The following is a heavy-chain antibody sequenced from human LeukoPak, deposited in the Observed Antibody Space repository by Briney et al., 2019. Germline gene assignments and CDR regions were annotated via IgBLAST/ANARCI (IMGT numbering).Heavy chain of an antibody. CDR3: ARARSGKWGFDY. V-gene: IGHV4-34*01. Sequence: PSETLSLTCAVYGGSFSGYYWSWIRQPPGKGLEWIGEINHSGSTNCNPSLKSRVTISVDTSKNQFSLKLSSVTAADTAVYYCARARSGKWGFDYWGQGTLVTVSS. D-gene: IGHD1-26*01. CDR1: GGSFSGYY. J-gene: IGHJ4*02. CDR2: INHSGST.